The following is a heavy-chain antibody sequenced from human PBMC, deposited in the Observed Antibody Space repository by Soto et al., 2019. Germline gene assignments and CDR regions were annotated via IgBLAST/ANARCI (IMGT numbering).Heavy chain of an antibody. CDR3: ARCDGSATYCFFFAY. CDR2: IYSGGST. V-gene: IGHV3-66*01. Sequence: EVQVVESGGGLVQSGGSLTLSCAASGFTVSNSYMSWVRQAPGKGLEWVSAIYSGGSTYYADSVKGRFTISRDNSRNTLYLQMNSPGAEDTAVYFCARCDGSATYCFFFAYWGQGTPVTVSS. CDR1: GFTVSNSY. J-gene: IGHJ4*02. D-gene: IGHD3-10*01.